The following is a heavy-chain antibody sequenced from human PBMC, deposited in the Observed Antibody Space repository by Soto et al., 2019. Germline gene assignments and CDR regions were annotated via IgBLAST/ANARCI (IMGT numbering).Heavy chain of an antibody. D-gene: IGHD1-26*01. CDR2: IYYSGST. Sequence: QVQLQESGPGLVKPSQTLSLTCTVSGGSISSGGYYWSWIRQHPGKGLEWIGYIYYSGSTYYNPSLKXXVXIXXDTSKTQFSLKLSSVTAADTAVYYCARDTVVGAIYWGQGTLVTVSS. J-gene: IGHJ4*02. V-gene: IGHV4-31*01. CDR3: ARDTVVGAIY. CDR1: GGSISSGGYY.